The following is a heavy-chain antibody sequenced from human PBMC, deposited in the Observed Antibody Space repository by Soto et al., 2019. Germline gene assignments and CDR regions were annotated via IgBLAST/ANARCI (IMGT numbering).Heavy chain of an antibody. CDR2: INPKYGGT. J-gene: IGHJ2*01. CDR3: ARESGIPGQYWYFGL. Sequence: QAQLVPSGAEVKKPGASVKVSCKASGYTFSGYFLHWLRQAPGQGLEWMGFINPKYGGTSYAEKFQGRVSMTRDTSRSTVYMELNGLKADDTAFYYCARESGIPGQYWYFGLWGRGSLVTVSS. V-gene: IGHV1-2*02. CDR1: GYTFSGYF. D-gene: IGHD2-21*01.